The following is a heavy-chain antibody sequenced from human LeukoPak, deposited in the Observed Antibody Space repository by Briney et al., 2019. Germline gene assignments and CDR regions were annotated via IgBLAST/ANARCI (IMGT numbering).Heavy chain of an antibody. J-gene: IGHJ5*02. CDR1: GGTFSSYA. V-gene: IGHV1-69*13. CDR2: IIPIFGTA. CDR3: ARGWANCGGDCYDNWFDP. D-gene: IGHD2-21*02. Sequence: ASVKVSCQASGGTFSSYAISWVRQAPGQGLEWMGGIIPIFGTANYAQKFQGRVTITADESTSTAYMELSSLRSEDTAVYYCARGWANCGGDCYDNWFDPWGQGTLVTVSS.